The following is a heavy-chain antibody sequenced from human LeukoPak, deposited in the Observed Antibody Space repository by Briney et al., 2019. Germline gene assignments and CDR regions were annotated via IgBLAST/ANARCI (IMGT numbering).Heavy chain of an antibody. V-gene: IGHV3-74*03. Sequence: GGSLRLSCAASGFTFSSTWMHWVRQPPGKGLVWVARITSDGSSTTYAESVKGRFTISRDNAKNTLYLQMNSLRAEDTAVYYCARDWYHAIDYWGQGTLVTVSS. J-gene: IGHJ4*02. CDR2: ITSDGSST. CDR3: ARDWYHAIDY. CDR1: GFTFSSTW. D-gene: IGHD2-2*01.